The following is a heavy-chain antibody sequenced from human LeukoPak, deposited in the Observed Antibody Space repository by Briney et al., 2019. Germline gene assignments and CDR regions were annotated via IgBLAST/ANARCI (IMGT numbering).Heavy chain of an antibody. CDR2: ISGSGGST. D-gene: IGHD2-2*01. CDR1: GFTFNNYA. J-gene: IGHJ4*02. V-gene: IGHV3-23*01. Sequence: GGSLRLSCVASGFTFNNYAMSWVRQAPGKGLEWVSAISGSGGSTYYADSVKGRFTISRDNSKNTLYVQMNTLRAEDKAVYYCALRPDIVVVADDMPEDYWGQGTLVTVSS. CDR3: ALRPDIVVVADDMPEDY.